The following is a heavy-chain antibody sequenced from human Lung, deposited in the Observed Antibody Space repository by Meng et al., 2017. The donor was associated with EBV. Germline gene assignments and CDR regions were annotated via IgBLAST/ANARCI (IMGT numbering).Heavy chain of an antibody. CDR3: ARAVGLDN. CDR2: IGPSGSAK. Sequence: GQLVESGGGVVKPGGSLRLSCAASGFTFTNYHMTWVRQTPGKGLEWVSYIGPSGSAKFYADSVKGRFTISRDDAENSLYLQMNSLRVEDTAIYYCARAVGLDNWGQGTLVTVSS. CDR1: GFTFTNYH. V-gene: IGHV3-11*01. J-gene: IGHJ4*02.